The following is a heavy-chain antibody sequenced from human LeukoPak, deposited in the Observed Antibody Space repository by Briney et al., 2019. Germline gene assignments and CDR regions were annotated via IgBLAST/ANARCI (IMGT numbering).Heavy chain of an antibody. V-gene: IGHV3-33*01. CDR1: GFTFSSYG. J-gene: IGHJ4*02. Sequence: AGGPLRLSCAASGFTFSSYGMHWVRQAPGKGLEWVAVIWYDGSNKYYADSVKGRFTISRDNSKNTLYLQMNSLRAEDTAVYYCARDFNGYSFDYWGQGTPVTVSS. CDR3: ARDFNGYSFDY. CDR2: IWYDGSNK. D-gene: IGHD3-22*01.